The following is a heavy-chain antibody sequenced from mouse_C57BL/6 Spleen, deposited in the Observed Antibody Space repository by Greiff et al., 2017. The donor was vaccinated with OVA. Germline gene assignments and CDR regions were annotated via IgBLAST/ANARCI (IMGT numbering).Heavy chain of an antibody. CDR2: ISYDGSN. V-gene: IGHV3-6*01. CDR1: GYSITSGYY. J-gene: IGHJ4*01. Sequence: EVHLVESGPGLVKPSQSLSLTCSVTGYSITSGYYWNWIRQFPGNKLEWMGYISYDGSNNYNPSLKNRISITRDTSKNQFFLKLNSVTTEDTATYYCASLLLRYYAMDYWGQGTSVTVSS. D-gene: IGHD1-1*01. CDR3: ASLLLRYYAMDY.